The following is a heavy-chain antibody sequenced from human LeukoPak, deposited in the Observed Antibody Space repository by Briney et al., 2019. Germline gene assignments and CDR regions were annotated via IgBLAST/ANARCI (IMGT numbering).Heavy chain of an antibody. D-gene: IGHD2-2*01. Sequence: SVKVSCKASGVTFSSYAISWVRQAPGQGLEWMGGIIPIFGTANYAQKFQGRVTITADESTSTAYMELSSLRSEDTAVYYCARGSIVVVPAARGSDAFDIWGQGTMVTVSS. CDR3: ARGSIVVVPAARGSDAFDI. J-gene: IGHJ3*02. V-gene: IGHV1-69*01. CDR1: GVTFSSYA. CDR2: IIPIFGTA.